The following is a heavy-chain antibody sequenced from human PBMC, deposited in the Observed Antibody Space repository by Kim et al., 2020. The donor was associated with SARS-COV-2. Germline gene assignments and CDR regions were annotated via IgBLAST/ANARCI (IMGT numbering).Heavy chain of an antibody. J-gene: IGHJ6*02. Sequence: ASVKVSCKASGYTFTSYDINWVRQATGQGLEWMGWMNPNSGNTGYAQKFQGRVTMTRNTSISTAYMELSSLRSEDTAVYYCARGVGLVLYYYYGMDVWGQGTTVTVSS. CDR3: ARGVGLVLYYYYGMDV. CDR1: GYTFTSYD. V-gene: IGHV1-8*01. CDR2: MNPNSGNT. D-gene: IGHD6-19*01.